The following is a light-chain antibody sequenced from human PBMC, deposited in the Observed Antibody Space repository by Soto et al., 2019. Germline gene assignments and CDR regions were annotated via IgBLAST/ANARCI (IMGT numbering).Light chain of an antibody. CDR3: QQYYHVPVT. V-gene: IGKV4-1*01. Sequence: DIVMTQSPDSLSVSLGERATFSCKSSQTLLYNSNNKNYLAWFQQKPGQAPKLLIYWASTRNSGVPDRFSGSGSGTDFTLTISNLQAEDVATYYCQQYYHVPVTFGPGTRLEI. CDR1: QTLLYNSNNKNY. CDR2: WAS. J-gene: IGKJ5*01.